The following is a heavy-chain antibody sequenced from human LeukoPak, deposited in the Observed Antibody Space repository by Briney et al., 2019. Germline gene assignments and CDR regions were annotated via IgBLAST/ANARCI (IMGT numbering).Heavy chain of an antibody. J-gene: IGHJ4*02. CDR2: IYPNSGAT. V-gene: IGHV1-2*02. Sequence: SVQVPRQSCRCTLTAYYLYWLEQAPGQGLEGMGWIYPNSGATGYAQNFQGRVTMTRDTSVSTIYMELSRLRSDDTAVYYCARDGVSTTPDFDYWGQGTLVTVSS. CDR1: RCTLTAYY. CDR3: ARDGVSTTPDFDY. D-gene: IGHD2-8*01.